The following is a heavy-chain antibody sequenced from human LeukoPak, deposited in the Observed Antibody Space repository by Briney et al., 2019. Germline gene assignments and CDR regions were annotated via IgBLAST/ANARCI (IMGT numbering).Heavy chain of an antibody. J-gene: IGHJ6*02. CDR3: ARGRIAARSGRNYYYYGMDV. CDR1: GGSFSGYY. D-gene: IGHD6-6*01. CDR2: INHSGST. Sequence: SETLSLTCAVYGGSFSGYYWSWIRQPPGKELEWIGEINHSGSTNYNPSLKSRVTISVDTSKNQFSLKLSSVTAADTAVYYCARGRIAARSGRNYYYYGMDVWGQGTTVTVSS. V-gene: IGHV4-34*01.